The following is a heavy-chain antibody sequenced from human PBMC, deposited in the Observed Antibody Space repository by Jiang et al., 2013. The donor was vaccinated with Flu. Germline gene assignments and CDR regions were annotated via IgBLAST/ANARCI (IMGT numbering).Heavy chain of an antibody. CDR1: GTSISISDW. CDR2: IYHSGTT. CDR3: VLQPTTGSVHYFDY. Sequence: PGLVKPSGTLSLTCAVSGTSISISDWWSWVRQPPGKGLEWIGEIYHSGTTNYNPSLKSRVTISVDKSKNQFSLKLNSVTAADTAVYYCVLQPTTGSVHYFDYWGQGTLVTVSS. D-gene: IGHD4-17*01. J-gene: IGHJ4*02. V-gene: IGHV4-4*02.